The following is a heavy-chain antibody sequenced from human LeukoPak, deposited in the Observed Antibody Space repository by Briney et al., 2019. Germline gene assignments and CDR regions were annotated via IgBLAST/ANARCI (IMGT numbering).Heavy chain of an antibody. CDR3: ARDLYYDSSGYELDY. Sequence: SETLSLTCTVSGGSISSYYWRWLRQPAGKGREWIGRIYTSGSTNYNPSLKSRVTMSVDTSKNQFSLKLNSKTAADTAVYYYARDLYYDSSGYELDYWGQGTLVTVSS. J-gene: IGHJ4*02. CDR1: GGSISSYY. D-gene: IGHD3-22*01. CDR2: IYTSGST. V-gene: IGHV4-4*07.